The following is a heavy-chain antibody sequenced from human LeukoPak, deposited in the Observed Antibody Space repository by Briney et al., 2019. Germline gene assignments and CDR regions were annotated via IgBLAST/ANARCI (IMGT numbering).Heavy chain of an antibody. D-gene: IGHD6-19*01. CDR2: INPNSGDT. J-gene: IGHJ4*02. Sequence: ASVKVSCKTSGYTFSDYYIHWIRQAPGQGLEWVGWINPNSGDTDYAQKFQGRVTVTRDTSISTAYMELRSLRSDDTAVYYCARDSAVAGFYLFDYWGQGTLVTVSS. V-gene: IGHV1-2*02. CDR3: ARDSAVAGFYLFDY. CDR1: GYTFSDYY.